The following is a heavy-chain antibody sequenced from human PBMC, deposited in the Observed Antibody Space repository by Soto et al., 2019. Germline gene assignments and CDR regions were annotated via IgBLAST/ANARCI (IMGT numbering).Heavy chain of an antibody. V-gene: IGHV3-30*18. D-gene: IGHD3-10*01. Sequence: GGSLRLSCAASGFTFSSYGMHWVRQAPGKGLEWVAVISYDGSNKYYADSVKGRFTISRDNSKNTLYLQMNSLRAEDTAVYYCAKAMSYGSGSYPDHFDYWGQGTLVTVSS. CDR2: ISYDGSNK. J-gene: IGHJ4*02. CDR1: GFTFSSYG. CDR3: AKAMSYGSGSYPDHFDY.